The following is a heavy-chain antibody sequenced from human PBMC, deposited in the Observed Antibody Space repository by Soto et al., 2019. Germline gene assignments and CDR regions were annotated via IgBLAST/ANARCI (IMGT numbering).Heavy chain of an antibody. Sequence: EVQLLESGGGLVQPGGSLRLSCAASGFTFSSYAMSWVRQAPGKGLEWVSAISGSGGSTYYADSVKGRFTISRDNSKNTLYLQMNSLRAEDTAVYYCAKDQGVYYGSGSYYQTTAKYFDYWGQGTLVTVSS. CDR1: GFTFSSYA. D-gene: IGHD3-10*01. J-gene: IGHJ4*02. CDR3: AKDQGVYYGSGSYYQTTAKYFDY. V-gene: IGHV3-23*01. CDR2: ISGSGGST.